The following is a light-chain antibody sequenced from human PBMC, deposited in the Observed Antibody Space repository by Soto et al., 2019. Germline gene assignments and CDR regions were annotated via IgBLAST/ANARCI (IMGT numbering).Light chain of an antibody. J-gene: IGKJ2*01. CDR2: AAS. Sequence: EIVMTPSPATLSVSPGEGATLYCTASQSVSSNLAWYQQKPGQAPRLFIYAASTRATGIPARFSGSGSGTEFTLTISSLQPDDFATYYCQQYNSYSYTFGQGTKVDIK. V-gene: IGKV3-15*01. CDR1: QSVSSN. CDR3: QQYNSYSYT.